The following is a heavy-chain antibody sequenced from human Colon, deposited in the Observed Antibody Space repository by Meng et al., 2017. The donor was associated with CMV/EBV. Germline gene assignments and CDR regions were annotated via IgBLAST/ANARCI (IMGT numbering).Heavy chain of an antibody. CDR3: ARGNRATGGNFDY. CDR2: IYYNGAT. V-gene: IGHV4-59*01. CDR1: GASMKSYY. J-gene: IGHJ4*02. Sequence: SETLSLTCTVSGASMKSYYWSWIRQPPGKGLEWIGNIYYNGATNYNPSLKTRVIILIDTSKNQFSLKVGSVNAADTAVYYCARGNRATGGNFDYWGQGTLVTVSS. D-gene: IGHD2-8*02.